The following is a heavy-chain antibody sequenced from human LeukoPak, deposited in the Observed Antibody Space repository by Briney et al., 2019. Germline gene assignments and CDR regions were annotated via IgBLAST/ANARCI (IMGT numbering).Heavy chain of an antibody. CDR3: ANYPMDCGDHHTPSKDAFDI. J-gene: IGHJ3*02. CDR1: GGSVSSGSYY. V-gene: IGHV4-61*01. CDR2: IYYSGST. D-gene: IGHD4-17*01. Sequence: PSETLSLTCTVSGGSVSSGSYYWSWIRQPPGKGLEWIGYIYYSGSTNYNPSLKSRVTISVDTSKNQFSLKLSSVTAADTAVYYCANYPMDCGDHHTPSKDAFDIWGQGTMVTVSS.